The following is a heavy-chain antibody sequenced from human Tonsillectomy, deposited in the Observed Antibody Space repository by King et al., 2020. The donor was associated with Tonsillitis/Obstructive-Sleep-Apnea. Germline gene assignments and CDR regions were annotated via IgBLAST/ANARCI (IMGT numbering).Heavy chain of an antibody. D-gene: IGHD6-19*01. CDR1: GFTFSSYA. CDR2: ISYDGSIK. J-gene: IGHJ4*02. CDR3: ARKGGRSSGWYGDYFDY. Sequence: VQLVESGGGVVQPGRSLRLSCAASGFTFSSYAMHWVRQAPGKGLEWVVVISYDGSIKYYADSVKGRFTTSRDNSKNTLYLQMNSLRPEDTAVYYCARKGGRSSGWYGDYFDYWGQGTLVTVSS. V-gene: IGHV3-30*04.